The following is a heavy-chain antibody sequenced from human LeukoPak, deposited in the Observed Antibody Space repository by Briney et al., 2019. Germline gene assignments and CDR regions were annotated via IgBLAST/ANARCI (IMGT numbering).Heavy chain of an antibody. CDR3: ARHRFRYYGSGPNWFDP. Sequence: PSETLSLTCTLSGYSISSGYYWGWIRQPPGKGLEWIGEINHSGSTNYNPSLKSRVTISVDTSKNQFSLKLSSVTAADTAVYYCARHRFRYYGSGPNWFDPWGQGTLVTVSS. CDR1: GYSISSGYY. J-gene: IGHJ5*02. V-gene: IGHV4-38-2*02. D-gene: IGHD3-10*01. CDR2: INHSGST.